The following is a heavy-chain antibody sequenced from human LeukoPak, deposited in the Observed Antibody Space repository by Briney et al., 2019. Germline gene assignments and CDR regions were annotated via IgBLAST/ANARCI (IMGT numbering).Heavy chain of an antibody. CDR3: AKLGSEL. V-gene: IGHV3-23*01. J-gene: IGHJ4*02. CDR2: ISGSGGSI. Sequence: PGGSLRLSCAASGFTFSRYAMNWVRQAPGKRLQWVSVISGSGGSIYYADSVKGRFTISRDNSKNTLYLQMNSLRVEDTAVYYCAKLGSELWGQGTLVTVSS. CDR1: GFTFSRYA. D-gene: IGHD6-19*01.